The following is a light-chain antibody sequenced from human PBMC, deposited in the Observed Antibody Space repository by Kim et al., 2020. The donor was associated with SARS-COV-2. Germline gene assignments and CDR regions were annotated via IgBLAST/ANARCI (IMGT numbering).Light chain of an antibody. CDR3: CSYAGSSTVV. CDR1: NNDVGVYNY. V-gene: IGLV2-11*03. CDR2: DVT. Sequence: GQSVTISCAGTNNDVGVYNYCSWYQQHPGKAPKLMIFDVTTRPSGVPDRCSGSKSGKTASLTVSGLQAEDEADYYCCSYAGSSTVVFGGGTQLTVL. J-gene: IGLJ2*01.